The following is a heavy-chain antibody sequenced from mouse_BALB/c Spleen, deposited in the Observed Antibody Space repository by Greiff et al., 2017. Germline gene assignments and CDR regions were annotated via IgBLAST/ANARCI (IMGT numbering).Heavy chain of an antibody. CDR3: ARPRRSYAMDY. CDR1: GYTFTSYV. Sequence: VQLKQSGPELVKPGASVKMSCKASGYTFTSYVMHWVKQKPGQGLEWIGYINPYNDGTKYNEKFKGKATLTSDKSSSTAYMELSSLTSEDSAVYYCARPRRSYAMDYWGQGTSVTVSS. CDR2: INPYNDGT. V-gene: IGHV1-14*01. J-gene: IGHJ4*01.